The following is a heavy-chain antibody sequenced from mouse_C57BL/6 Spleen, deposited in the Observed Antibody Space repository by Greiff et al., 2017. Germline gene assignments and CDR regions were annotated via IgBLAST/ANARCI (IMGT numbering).Heavy chain of an antibody. V-gene: IGHV1-69*01. CDR2: IDPSGSYT. CDR1: GFNFHNYW. D-gene: IGHD1-1*01. Sequence: VPLQQPGAELVMPGASVKLSCKASGFNFHNYWMHWVKQRPGHGLEWIGEIDPSGSYTKYTQKFQGKSTLTVDKSSSTAYMQLSSLTSEDSAVYYCAYGSFDYWGQGTTLTVSS. J-gene: IGHJ2*01. CDR3: AYGSFDY.